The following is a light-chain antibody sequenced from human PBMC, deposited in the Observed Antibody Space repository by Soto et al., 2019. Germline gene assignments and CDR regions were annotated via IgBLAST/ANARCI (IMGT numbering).Light chain of an antibody. CDR3: QQYNDWPQT. CDR1: QSVSSS. V-gene: IGKV3-15*01. CDR2: GAS. J-gene: IGKJ2*01. Sequence: EIVMTQSPATLSVSPGERGSLSCRASQSVSSSVAWYQQRPGQAPRLLIYGASTRATGIPARLSGSGSGTEFVLTVSSLQSEDFAVYYCQQYNDWPQTFGQGTKLEI.